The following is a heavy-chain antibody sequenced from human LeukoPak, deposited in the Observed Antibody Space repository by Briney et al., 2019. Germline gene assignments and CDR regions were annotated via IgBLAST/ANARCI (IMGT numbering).Heavy chain of an antibody. D-gene: IGHD3-22*01. CDR2: IYYSGST. V-gene: IGHV4-31*03. CDR3: ARVGPGWLSTDY. J-gene: IGHJ4*02. CDR1: GGSISSGDYY. Sequence: SETLSLTCTVSGGSISSGDYYWSWIRQHPGKGLEWIGYIYYSGSTYYNPSLKSRVTISVDTSKNQFSLKLSSVTAADTAVYYCARVGPGWLSTDYWGQGTLVTVSS.